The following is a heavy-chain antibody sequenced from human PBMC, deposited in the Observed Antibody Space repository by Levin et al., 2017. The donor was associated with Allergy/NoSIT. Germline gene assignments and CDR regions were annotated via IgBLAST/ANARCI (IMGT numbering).Heavy chain of an antibody. J-gene: IGHJ2*01. CDR2: INWNSGGI. CDR1: GFPFDDYA. D-gene: IGHD3-16*01. Sequence: SLKISCAASGFPFDDYAMHWVRQAPGKGLEWVSHINWNSGGIAYADFVKGRFTISRDNAKNSLYLQMNSLRPEDTALYYCVKDTLGDWYFDLWGRGTLVTVSS. CDR3: VKDTLGDWYFDL. V-gene: IGHV3-9*01.